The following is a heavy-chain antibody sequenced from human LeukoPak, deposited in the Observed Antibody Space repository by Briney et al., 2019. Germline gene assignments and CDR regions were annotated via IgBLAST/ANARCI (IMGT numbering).Heavy chain of an antibody. CDR2: ISYDGSNK. J-gene: IGHJ5*02. Sequence: PGGSLRLSCAASGFTFSSYAMHWVRQAPGKGLEWVAVISYDGSNKYYADSVKGRFTISRDNSKNTLYLQMNSLRAEDTAVYYCAREVIHYYGSGSPEGDWFDPWGQGTLVTVSS. CDR3: AREVIHYYGSGSPEGDWFDP. V-gene: IGHV3-30-3*01. D-gene: IGHD3-10*01. CDR1: GFTFSSYA.